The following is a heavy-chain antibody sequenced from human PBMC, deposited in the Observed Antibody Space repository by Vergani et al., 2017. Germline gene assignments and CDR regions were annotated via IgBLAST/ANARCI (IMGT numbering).Heavy chain of an antibody. Sequence: QVQLQESGPGLVKPSETLSLTCTVSGGSISSYYWSWIRQPPGKGLEWIGYIYYSGSTNYNPALKSRVTISVDTSKNQFSLKLSSVTAADTAVYYCARKKVGEFVGDAFDIWGQGTMVTVSS. V-gene: IGHV4-59*01. D-gene: IGHD3-10*01. CDR3: ARKKVGEFVGDAFDI. CDR2: IYYSGST. CDR1: GGSISSYY. J-gene: IGHJ3*02.